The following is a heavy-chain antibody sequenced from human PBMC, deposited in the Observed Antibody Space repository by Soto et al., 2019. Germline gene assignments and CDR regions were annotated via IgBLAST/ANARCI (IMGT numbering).Heavy chain of an antibody. J-gene: IGHJ4*02. D-gene: IGHD1-7*01. CDR2: IIPIVGMT. V-gene: IGHV1-69*08. CDR3: ARERPPNVELDD. Sequence: QVQLVQSGAEVKKPGSSVKVSCKTSGGTFSSQTLSWVRQAPGQGLEWMGRIIPIVGMTNYAQKFQGRVMITADKSTSTAYMELSSLRSEDTAVYFCARERPPNVELDDWGQGTLLTVSS. CDR1: GGTFSSQT.